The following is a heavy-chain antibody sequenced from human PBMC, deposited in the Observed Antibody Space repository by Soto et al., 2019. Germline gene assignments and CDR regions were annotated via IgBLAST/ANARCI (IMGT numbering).Heavy chain of an antibody. CDR2: INHSGST. V-gene: IGHV4-34*01. CDR3: ARGLFSENSYSGGWYYFDY. J-gene: IGHJ4*02. D-gene: IGHD1-26*01. Sequence: QVQLQQWGAGLLKPSETLSLTCAVYGGSFSGYSWTWIRQSPGKGLEWIGQINHSGSTTYNPSLKSRSTXSXPXXKNQFSLELSSVTAAATAVYYCARGLFSENSYSGGWYYFDYWGQGTLVTVSS. CDR1: GGSFSGYS.